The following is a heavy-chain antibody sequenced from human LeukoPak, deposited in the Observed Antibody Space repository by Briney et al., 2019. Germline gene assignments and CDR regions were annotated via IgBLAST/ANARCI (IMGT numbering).Heavy chain of an antibody. Sequence: PGGSLRLSCAASGFTFSSYSMNWVRQAPGKGLEWVSYISSSSSTIYYADSVKGRFTISRDNAKNSPYLQMNSLRAEDTAVYYCARDLISWNGLYYYYYGMDVWGQGTTVTVSS. CDR3: ARDLISWNGLYYYYYGMDV. CDR2: ISSSSSTI. V-gene: IGHV3-48*01. J-gene: IGHJ6*02. CDR1: GFTFSSYS. D-gene: IGHD1-1*01.